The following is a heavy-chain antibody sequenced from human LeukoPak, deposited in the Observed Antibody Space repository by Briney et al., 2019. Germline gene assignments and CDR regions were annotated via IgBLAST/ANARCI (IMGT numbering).Heavy chain of an antibody. J-gene: IGHJ4*02. Sequence: ASVKVSCKASGYTFTSCYMHWVRQAPGQGLEWMGIINPSGGSTSYAQKFQGRVTMTRDTSTSTVYMELSSLRSEDTAVYYCAREEMGTFGWYCRSFDYWGQGTLVTVSS. V-gene: IGHV1-46*01. CDR3: AREEMGTFGWYCRSFDY. D-gene: IGHD6-19*01. CDR1: GYTFTSCY. CDR2: INPSGGST.